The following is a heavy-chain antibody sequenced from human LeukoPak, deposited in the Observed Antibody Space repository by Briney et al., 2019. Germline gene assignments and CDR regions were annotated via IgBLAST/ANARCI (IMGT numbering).Heavy chain of an antibody. D-gene: IGHD5-18*01. CDR1: GGSISSSSYY. CDR3: ARAHTAMVTRGLRSYYFDY. V-gene: IGHV4-39*07. J-gene: IGHJ4*02. CDR2: IYYSGST. Sequence: SETLSLTCTVSGGSISSSSYYWGWIRQPPGKGLEWIGSIYYSGSTYYNPSLKSRVTISVDTSKNQFSLKLSSVTAADTAVYYCARAHTAMVTRGLRSYYFDYWGQGTLVTVSS.